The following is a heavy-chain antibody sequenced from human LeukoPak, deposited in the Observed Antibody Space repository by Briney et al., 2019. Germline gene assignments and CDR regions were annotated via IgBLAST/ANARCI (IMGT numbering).Heavy chain of an antibody. CDR2: INTNTGNP. CDR3: ARAVVATTEEYYYYYYMDV. D-gene: IGHD5-12*01. J-gene: IGHJ6*03. CDR1: GYTFTSYA. V-gene: IGHV7-4-1*02. Sequence: ASVKVSCKASGYTFTSYAMNWVRQAPGQGLEWMGWINTNTGNPTYAQGFTGRFVFSLDTSVSTAYLQISSLKAEDTAVYYCARAVVATTEEYYYYYYMDVWGKGTTGTVSS.